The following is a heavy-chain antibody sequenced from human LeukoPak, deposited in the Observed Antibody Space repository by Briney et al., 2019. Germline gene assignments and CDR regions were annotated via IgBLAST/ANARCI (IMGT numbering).Heavy chain of an antibody. Sequence: PGESLKISCKGSGYSFTSYWIGWVRQAPGQGLEWMGWISAYNGNTNYAQKLQGRVTMTTDTSTSTAYMELRSLRSDDTAVYYCARFHCSGGSCYPRGYWGQGTLVTVSS. CDR1: GYSFTSYW. CDR2: ISAYNGNT. CDR3: ARFHCSGGSCYPRGY. V-gene: IGHV1-18*04. D-gene: IGHD2-15*01. J-gene: IGHJ4*02.